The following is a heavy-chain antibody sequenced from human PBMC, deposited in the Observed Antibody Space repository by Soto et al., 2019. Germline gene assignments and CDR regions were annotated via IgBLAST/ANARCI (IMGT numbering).Heavy chain of an antibody. D-gene: IGHD2-15*01. Sequence: ASVKVSCKASGYTFTSYDINWVRQATGQGLEWMGRINPSGGSTSYAQKFQGRVTMTRDTSTSTVYMELSSLRSEDTAVYYCARVGIVTALNAFDIWGQGTMVTVSS. CDR3: ARVGIVTALNAFDI. J-gene: IGHJ3*02. CDR2: INPSGGST. V-gene: IGHV1-46*03. CDR1: GYTFTSYD.